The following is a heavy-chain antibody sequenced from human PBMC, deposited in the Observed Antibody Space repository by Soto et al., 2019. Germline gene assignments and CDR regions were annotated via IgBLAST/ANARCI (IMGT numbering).Heavy chain of an antibody. CDR1: GFTFSSYA. CDR3: ASTVDI. J-gene: IGHJ3*02. V-gene: IGHV3-30-3*01. CDR2: ISYDGSNK. Sequence: QVQLVESGGGVVQPGRSLRLSCAASGFTFSSYAMHWVRQAPGKGLAWVAVISYDGSNKYYADSVKGRFTISRDNSKNTLYLQMNSLRAEDTAVYYCASTVDIWGQGTMVTVSS.